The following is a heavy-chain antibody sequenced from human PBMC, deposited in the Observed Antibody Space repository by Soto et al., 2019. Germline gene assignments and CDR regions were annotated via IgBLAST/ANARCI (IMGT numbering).Heavy chain of an antibody. CDR1: GFTFSSYA. Sequence: EVQLLESGGGLVQPGGSLRLSCAASGFTFSSYAMSWVRQAPGKGLEWVSAISGSGGSTYYADSVKGRFTISRDNSKNTLYLQMNSLRAEDTAVYYCAKARVGATPGGGYYYYGMDVWGQGTTVTVSS. D-gene: IGHD1-26*01. CDR3: AKARVGATPGGGYYYYGMDV. V-gene: IGHV3-23*01. CDR2: ISGSGGST. J-gene: IGHJ6*02.